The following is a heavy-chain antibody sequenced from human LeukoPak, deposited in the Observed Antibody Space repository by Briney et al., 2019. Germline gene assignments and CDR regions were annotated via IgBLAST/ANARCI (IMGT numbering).Heavy chain of an antibody. CDR1: GFTFSSYG. J-gene: IGHJ4*02. V-gene: IGHV3-33*01. CDR2: IWYDGSNK. Sequence: GGSLRLSCAASGFTFSSYGMHWVRQAPGKGLEWVAVIWYDGSNKYYADSVKGRFPISRDNSKNTLYLQMNSLRAEDTAVYYCARDPQKLWFGELLGNYFDYWGQGTLVTVSS. CDR3: ARDPQKLWFGELLGNYFDY. D-gene: IGHD3-10*01.